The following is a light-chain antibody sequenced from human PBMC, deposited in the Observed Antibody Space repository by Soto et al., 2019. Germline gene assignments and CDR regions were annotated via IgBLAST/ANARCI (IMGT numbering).Light chain of an antibody. CDR2: QVS. Sequence: QSALTQPASVSGSPGQSITISCTGSRSDVGGYNFVSWYQQHPGRAPSIMIYQVSKRPSGISHRFSGSKSGNTASLTISGLQAEDEAVYYCSSFTRNSAPVFGGGTKVTVL. V-gene: IGLV2-14*01. J-gene: IGLJ3*02. CDR3: SSFTRNSAPV. CDR1: RSDVGGYNF.